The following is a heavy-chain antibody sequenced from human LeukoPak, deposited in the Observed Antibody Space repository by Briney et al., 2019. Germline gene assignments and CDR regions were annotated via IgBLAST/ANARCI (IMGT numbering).Heavy chain of an antibody. D-gene: IGHD4-11*01. CDR2: ICSSGST. V-gene: IGHV4-59*08. CDR1: GGSISGYY. Sequence: PSETLSLTCTVSGGSISGYYWSWIRQPPGKRLEWIGYICSSGSTNYNPSLKSRVTISVDTSKNQFSLRLSSVTTADTAVYYCARHYPPDYTFDYWGQGTLVTVSS. CDR3: ARHYPPDYTFDY. J-gene: IGHJ4*01.